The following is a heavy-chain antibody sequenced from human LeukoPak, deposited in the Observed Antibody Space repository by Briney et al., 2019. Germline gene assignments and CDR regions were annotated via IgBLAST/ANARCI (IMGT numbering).Heavy chain of an antibody. V-gene: IGHV3-48*02. J-gene: IGHJ5*02. CDR1: GFTFSSYS. CDR3: ARDARLGYCSGGNCP. CDR2: ISPSSNTI. Sequence: PGGSLRLSCAASGFTFSSYSMNWVRQAPGKGLEWVSYISPSSNTIYYADSVKGRFTISRDNAKNSLYLQMNSLRDEGTAVYYCARDARLGYCSGGNCPWGQGTLVTVSS. D-gene: IGHD2-15*01.